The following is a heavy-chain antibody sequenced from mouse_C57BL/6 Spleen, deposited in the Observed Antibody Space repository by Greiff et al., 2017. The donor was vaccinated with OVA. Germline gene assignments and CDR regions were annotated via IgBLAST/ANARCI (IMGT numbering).Heavy chain of an antibody. J-gene: IGHJ1*03. D-gene: IGHD2-5*01. CDR2: IDPSDSYT. Sequence: QVQLQQPGAELVKPGASVKLSCKASGYTFTSYWMQWVKQRPGQGLEWIGEIDPSDSYTNYNQKFKGKATLTVDTSSSTAYMQLSSLTSEDSAVYYCARGPYYSNSHSYWYFDVWGTGTTVTVSS. CDR1: GYTFTSYW. V-gene: IGHV1-50*01. CDR3: ARGPYYSNSHSYWYFDV.